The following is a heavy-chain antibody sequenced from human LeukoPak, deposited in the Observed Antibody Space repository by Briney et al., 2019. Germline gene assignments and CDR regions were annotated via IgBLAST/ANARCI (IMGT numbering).Heavy chain of an antibody. V-gene: IGHV1-18*01. CDR3: ARYFDWLYFDY. CDR1: GYIFTSYG. Sequence: GSSVKVSCKPSGYIFTSYGISWLRQAPGQGLEWMGWISAYNGNTNYAQKLQGRVTMTTDTSTSTAYMELRSLRSDDTAVYYCARYFDWLYFDYWGQGTLVTVSS. J-gene: IGHJ4*02. D-gene: IGHD3-9*01. CDR2: ISAYNGNT.